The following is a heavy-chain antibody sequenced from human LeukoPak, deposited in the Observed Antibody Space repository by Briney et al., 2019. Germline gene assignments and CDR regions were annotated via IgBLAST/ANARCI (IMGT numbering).Heavy chain of an antibody. V-gene: IGHV3-30*02. CDR3: AKDRPIVVLITTDFDY. D-gene: IGHD3-22*01. Sequence: PGGSLRLSCAASGFTFSSYGMHWVRQAPGKGLEWVAFIRYDGSNKYYADSVKGRFTIPRDNSKNTLYLQMNSLRAEDTAVYYCAKDRPIVVLITTDFDYWGQGTLVTVSS. J-gene: IGHJ4*02. CDR2: IRYDGSNK. CDR1: GFTFSSYG.